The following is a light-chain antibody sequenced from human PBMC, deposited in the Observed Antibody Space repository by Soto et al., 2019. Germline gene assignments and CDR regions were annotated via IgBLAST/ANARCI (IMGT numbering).Light chain of an antibody. CDR2: GAS. CDR1: QSVVGGY. V-gene: IGKV3-15*01. Sequence: DIVLTQSPATLSLSPGDRVTLSCGASQSVVGGYFAWYQQKPGLAPRLIIYGASTRATGIPVRFSGSGSGTEFTLTITSLQSEDFAVYYCQEYNNWPLTFGGGTKVDIK. J-gene: IGKJ4*01. CDR3: QEYNNWPLT.